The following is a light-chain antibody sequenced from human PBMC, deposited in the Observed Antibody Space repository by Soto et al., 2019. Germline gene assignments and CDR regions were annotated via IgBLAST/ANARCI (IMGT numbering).Light chain of an antibody. CDR1: QSITRW. J-gene: IGKJ2*01. CDR3: QQYNGYSHS. CDR2: DAT. Sequence: DIQMTQSPSTLSASVGDRVTITCRADQSITRWLAWFQQKPGKAPSLLIYDATNLQPGVPSRFSGSGSGTEFTLTISSLPPDDFATYYGQQYNGYSHSFGQGPRVEIK. V-gene: IGKV1-5*01.